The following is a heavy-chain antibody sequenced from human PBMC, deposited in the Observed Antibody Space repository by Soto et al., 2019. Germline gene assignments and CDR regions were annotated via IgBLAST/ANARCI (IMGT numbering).Heavy chain of an antibody. D-gene: IGHD1-26*01. Sequence: QVQLVQSGAEVKKPGSSVKVSCKASGGTFSSYTISWVRQAPGQGLEWMGRIIPILGIANYAQKFQGRVPITADKSTSTAYMELSSLRSEDTAVYYCARWSWYSGRTTAYYFDYWGQGTLVTVSS. J-gene: IGHJ4*02. V-gene: IGHV1-69*02. CDR3: ARWSWYSGRTTAYYFDY. CDR2: IIPILGIA. CDR1: GGTFSSYT.